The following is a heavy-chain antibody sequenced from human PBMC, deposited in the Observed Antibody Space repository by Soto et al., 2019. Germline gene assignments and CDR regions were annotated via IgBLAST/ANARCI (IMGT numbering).Heavy chain of an antibody. J-gene: IGHJ6*03. CDR3: ERDKRHMDV. CDR1: GGSISSHY. Sequence: PSETLSLTCTVSGGSISSHYWSWIRQPPGKGLEWIGYIYYSGSTNYNPSLRSRVTMSVDTSKNQFSLKLSSVTAADTAVYYCERDKRHMDVWGKGTTVTVSS. V-gene: IGHV4-59*11. CDR2: IYYSGST.